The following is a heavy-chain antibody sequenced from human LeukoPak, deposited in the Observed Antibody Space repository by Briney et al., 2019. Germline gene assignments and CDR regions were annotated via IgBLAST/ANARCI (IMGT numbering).Heavy chain of an antibody. CDR2: INHSRST. V-gene: IGHV4-34*01. J-gene: IGHJ6*02. CDR1: GGSFSGYY. CDR3: ASYGGNSEGRYYYGMDV. Sequence: PSETLSLTCAVYGGSFSGYYWSWIRQPPGKGLEWIGEINHSRSTNHNPSLKSRVTISVDTSKNQFSLKLSPVTAADTAVYYCASYGGNSEGRYYYGMDVWGRGTTVTVSS. D-gene: IGHD4-23*01.